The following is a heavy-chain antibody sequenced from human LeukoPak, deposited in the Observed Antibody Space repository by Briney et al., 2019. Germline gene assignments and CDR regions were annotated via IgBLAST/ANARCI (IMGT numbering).Heavy chain of an antibody. D-gene: IGHD3-9*01. Sequence: SDPLSLPCSVCGGSISSYYWIWIRQPPGKGLEWIGYIYYSGSTNYNPSLKSRVTISVDTSKNQFSLKLSFVTAADTAVYYCARDSILTGSLDYWGQGTLVTVSS. J-gene: IGHJ4*02. V-gene: IGHV4-59*01. CDR1: GGSISSYY. CDR2: IYYSGST. CDR3: ARDSILTGSLDY.